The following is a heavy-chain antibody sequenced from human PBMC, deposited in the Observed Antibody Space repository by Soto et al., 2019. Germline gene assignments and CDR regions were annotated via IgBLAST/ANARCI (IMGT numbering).Heavy chain of an antibody. J-gene: IGHJ4*02. CDR2: IIPILGIP. CDR3: ASREGGYGDYVFAY. CDR1: GGTFSSYT. D-gene: IGHD4-17*01. V-gene: IGHV1-69*02. Sequence: QVQLVQSGAEVKKPGSSVKVSCKASGGTFSSYTISWVRQAPGQGLEWMGRIIPILGIPNYAQKFQGRVTITADKSASTAFMELRSLSSEVTAVYYCASREGGYGDYVFAYWGQGTLVTVSS.